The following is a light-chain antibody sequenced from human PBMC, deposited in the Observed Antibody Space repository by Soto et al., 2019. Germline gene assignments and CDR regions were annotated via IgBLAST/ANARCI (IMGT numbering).Light chain of an antibody. CDR3: QQRSNWPGT. CDR2: DAS. J-gene: IGKJ1*01. Sequence: EIVLTQSPATLSLSPGERATLSCGASQSVGSYLAWYQQKPGQAPRLLIYDASNRATGIPARFSGSGSGTDFTLTISSLEPEDFALYYCQQRSNWPGTFGQGTQVELK. V-gene: IGKV3-11*01. CDR1: QSVGSY.